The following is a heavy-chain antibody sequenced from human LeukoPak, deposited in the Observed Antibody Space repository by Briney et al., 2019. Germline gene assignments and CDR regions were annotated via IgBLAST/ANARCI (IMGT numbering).Heavy chain of an antibody. CDR3: ATWAFYHSLDV. V-gene: IGHV3-43*02. J-gene: IGHJ6*02. D-gene: IGHD1-26*01. CDR1: GFTLGAFA. CDR2: IDKDGRST. Sequence: QPGGSLRLSCAASGFTLGAFAMHWARQAPGKGLEWVSLIDKDGRSTYYADSVKGRFTISRDNSKNSLYLQMNSLRTEDTALYYCATWAFYHSLDVWGQGTTVTVSS.